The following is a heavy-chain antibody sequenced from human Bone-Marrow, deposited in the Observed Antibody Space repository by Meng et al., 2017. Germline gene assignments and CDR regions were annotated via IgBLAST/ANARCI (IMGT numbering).Heavy chain of an antibody. J-gene: IGHJ5*02. CDR3: AGAPGYSGYDLHLNWFDP. Sequence: SETLSLTCTVSGGSISSGGYYWSWIRQHPGKGLEWIGYIYYSGSTYYNPSPKSRVTISVDTSKNQFSLKLSTVTAADTAVYYCAGAPGYSGYDLHLNWFDPWGQGTLVTVSS. D-gene: IGHD5-12*01. CDR2: IYYSGST. CDR1: GGSISSGGYY. V-gene: IGHV4-31*03.